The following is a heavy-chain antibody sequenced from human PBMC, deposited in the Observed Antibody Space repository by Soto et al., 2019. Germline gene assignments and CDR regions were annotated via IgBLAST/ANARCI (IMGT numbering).Heavy chain of an antibody. CDR2: IIPIFGTA. D-gene: IGHD3-3*01. Sequence: QVQLVQSGAEVKKPGSSVKVSCKASGGTFSSYAISWVRQAPGQGLEWMGGIIPIFGTANYAQKFQGRVTITADESTSTAYMELSSLRSEDTAVYYCARDYDFWSDYFHDAFDIWGQGTMVTVSS. V-gene: IGHV1-69*01. J-gene: IGHJ3*02. CDR1: GGTFSSYA. CDR3: ARDYDFWSDYFHDAFDI.